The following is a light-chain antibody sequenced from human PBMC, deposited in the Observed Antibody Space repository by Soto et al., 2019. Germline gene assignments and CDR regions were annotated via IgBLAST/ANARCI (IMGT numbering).Light chain of an antibody. CDR3: QQYDNLPLT. J-gene: IGKJ4*01. CDR1: QSVDSN. Sequence: EIVMTQSPATLSVSPGERATLSCRASQSVDSNLAWYQQKPGQAPRLLIFGASTRTTGIPARFSGSGSGTDFTYTISSHQSEDFRLYFWQQYDNLPLTFGGGTKVEIK. V-gene: IGKV3D-15*01. CDR2: GAS.